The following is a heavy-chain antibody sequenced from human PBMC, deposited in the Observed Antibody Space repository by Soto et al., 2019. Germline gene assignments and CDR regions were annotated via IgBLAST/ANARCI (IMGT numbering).Heavy chain of an antibody. CDR3: TTSGGGLTGWFDP. J-gene: IGHJ5*02. V-gene: IGHV3-15*01. Sequence: EVQLVESGGGLVKPGGSLRLSCAASGFTFSNAWMSWVRQAPGKGLAWVGRIKSKTDVGTTDYAAPLKGRFTISRDDPKNTLYLQMNSLKTEDTAVYYCTTSGGGLTGWFDPWGQGTLVTVSS. D-gene: IGHD1-26*01. CDR1: GFTFSNAW. CDR2: IKSKTDVGTT.